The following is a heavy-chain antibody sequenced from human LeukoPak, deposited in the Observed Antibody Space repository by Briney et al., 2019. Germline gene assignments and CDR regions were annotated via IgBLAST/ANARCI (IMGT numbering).Heavy chain of an antibody. CDR1: GFSFSTSY. J-gene: IGHJ4*02. CDR3: ARDKIVGPTTLDY. V-gene: IGHV3-48*04. Sequence: GGSLRLSCAASGFSFSTSYMNWVRQAPGKGLEWVSYISSSSSTIYYADSVKGRFTISRDNAKNSLYLQMNSLRADDTAIYYCARDKIVGPTTLDYWGQGTLVTVSS. D-gene: IGHD1-26*01. CDR2: ISSSSSTI.